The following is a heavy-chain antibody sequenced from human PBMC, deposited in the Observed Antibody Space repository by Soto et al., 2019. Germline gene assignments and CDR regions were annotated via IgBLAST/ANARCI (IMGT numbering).Heavy chain of an antibody. Sequence: ASVKVSCKASGYTFTTYGFSWVRQAPGQGLEWLGWISGYNGNTNYAQRFQDRVTMTTDTSTSTAYLHLTSLSSDDTALYYCARARMVRGVVTYFFDLWRQGTPVTVSS. CDR2: ISGYNGNT. J-gene: IGHJ4*02. D-gene: IGHD3-10*01. CDR1: GYTFTTYG. V-gene: IGHV1-18*04. CDR3: ARARMVRGVVTYFFDL.